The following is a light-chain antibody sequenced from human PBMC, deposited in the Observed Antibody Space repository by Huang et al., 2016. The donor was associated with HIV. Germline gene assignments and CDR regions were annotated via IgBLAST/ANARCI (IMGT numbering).Light chain of an antibody. CDR2: GTS. Sequence: DIQMTQSPSAMSASVGDRVTISCRASQDINSYFAWFQQKPGKVPRRLLSGTSNLESGVPSRFSGSGSGTEFTLTINSLQPEDFATYYCLQHNTYPPTFGQGTKVEI. CDR1: QDINSY. J-gene: IGKJ1*01. CDR3: LQHNTYPPT. V-gene: IGKV1-17*03.